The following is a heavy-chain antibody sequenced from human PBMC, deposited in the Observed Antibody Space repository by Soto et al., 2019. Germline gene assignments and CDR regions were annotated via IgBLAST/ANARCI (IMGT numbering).Heavy chain of an antibody. CDR2: IYPGDSDT. V-gene: IGHV5-51*01. CDR1: GYSFTSYW. D-gene: IGHD2-15*01. Sequence: PGESLKISCKGSGYSFTSYWIGWVRQMPGKGLEWMGIIYPGDSDTRYSPSFQGQVTISADKSISTAYLQWSSLKASDTAVYYCARGYCTGGSCYSIWFDPWGQGTLVTVSS. J-gene: IGHJ5*02. CDR3: ARGYCTGGSCYSIWFDP.